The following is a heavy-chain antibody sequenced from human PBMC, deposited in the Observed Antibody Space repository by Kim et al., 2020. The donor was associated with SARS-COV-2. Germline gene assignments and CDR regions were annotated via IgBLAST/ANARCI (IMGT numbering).Heavy chain of an antibody. CDR3: AKDQSSGSYYRWSGAAGGTPNY. D-gene: IGHD1-26*01. CDR1: GFTFSSYA. Sequence: GGSLRLSCAASGFTFSSYAMSWVRQAPGKGLEWVSAISGSGGSTYYADSVKGRFTISRDNSKNTLYLQMNSLRAEDTAVYYCAKDQSSGSYYRWSGAAGGTPNYWGQGTLVTVSS. V-gene: IGHV3-23*01. J-gene: IGHJ4*02. CDR2: ISGSGGST.